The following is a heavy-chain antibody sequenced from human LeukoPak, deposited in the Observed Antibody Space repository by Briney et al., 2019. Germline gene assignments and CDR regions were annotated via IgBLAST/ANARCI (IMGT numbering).Heavy chain of an antibody. CDR1: GGSFSGYY. Sequence: PSETLSLTCAVYGGSFSGYYWSWIRQPPGKGLEWIGEINHSGSTNYNPSLKSRVTISVDTSKNQFSLKLSSVTAADTAVYYCARHYGDYASVYYFDYWGQGTLVTVSS. J-gene: IGHJ4*02. D-gene: IGHD4-17*01. CDR3: ARHYGDYASVYYFDY. CDR2: INHSGST. V-gene: IGHV4-34*01.